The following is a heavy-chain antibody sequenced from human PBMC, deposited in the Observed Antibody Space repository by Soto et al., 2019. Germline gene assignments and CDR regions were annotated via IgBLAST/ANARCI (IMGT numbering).Heavy chain of an antibody. CDR3: ARQIYDSDTGPNFQYYFDS. CDR2: IDPSDSQT. J-gene: IGHJ4*02. V-gene: IGHV5-10-1*01. Sequence: GESLKISCQGSGYSFAGYWITWVRQKPGKGIEWMGRIDPSDSQTYYSPSFRGHVTISATTSITTVFLQWSSLRASDTAMYYCARQIYDSDTGPNFQYYFDSWGQGTPVTVSS. CDR1: GYSFAGYW. D-gene: IGHD3-22*01.